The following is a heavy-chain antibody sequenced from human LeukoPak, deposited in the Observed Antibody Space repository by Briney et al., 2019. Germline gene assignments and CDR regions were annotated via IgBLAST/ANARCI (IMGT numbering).Heavy chain of an antibody. V-gene: IGHV4-59*01. D-gene: IGHD5-18*01. CDR2: IYYSGST. Sequence: SETLSLTCTVSGGSIGSYYWSWIRQPPGKGLEWIGYIYYSGSTNYNPSLKSRVTMSDDTSKNQFSLRLSSVTAADTAVYYCARVDRGYSPDYWGQGTLVTVSS. CDR1: GGSIGSYY. CDR3: ARVDRGYSPDY. J-gene: IGHJ4*02.